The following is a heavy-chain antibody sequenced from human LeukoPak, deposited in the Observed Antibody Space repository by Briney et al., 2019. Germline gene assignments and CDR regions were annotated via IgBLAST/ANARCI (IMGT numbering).Heavy chain of an antibody. CDR3: ANLPLTGYYGFDS. CDR2: IISSGAGT. CDR1: GFSFSSYA. Sequence: GGSLRLSCAASGFSFSSYAMSWVRQAPGEGLEWVSGIISSGAGTNYADSVRGRFTISRDNSKNTLYLQMNSLRAEDTAVYYCANLPLTGYYGFDSWGQGALITVSS. J-gene: IGHJ4*02. V-gene: IGHV3-23*01. D-gene: IGHD3-9*01.